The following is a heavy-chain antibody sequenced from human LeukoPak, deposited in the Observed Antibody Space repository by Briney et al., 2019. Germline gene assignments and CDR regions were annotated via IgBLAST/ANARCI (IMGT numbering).Heavy chain of an antibody. D-gene: IGHD3-10*01. CDR2: INPNSGDT. J-gene: IGHJ5*01. CDR3: ARGDYYGLGSYYKVGDFFDP. CDR1: GFTFTGFY. Sequence: GASVKVSCKTSGFTFTGFYIHWVRQAPGQGLDWMGWINPNSGDTNYSQNFQGRVAMTRDTSINTAYMELSSLRSDDTAVYFCARGDYYGLGSYYKVGDFFDPWGQGTLVTVSS. V-gene: IGHV1-2*02.